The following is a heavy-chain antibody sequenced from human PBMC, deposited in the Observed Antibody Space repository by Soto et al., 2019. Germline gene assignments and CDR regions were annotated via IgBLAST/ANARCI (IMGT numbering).Heavy chain of an antibody. CDR3: ARDVNGSGSYYKLKTYNWFDP. V-gene: IGHV4-59*01. D-gene: IGHD3-10*01. CDR2: IYYSGST. CDR1: GGSISSYY. J-gene: IGHJ5*02. Sequence: SETLSLTCTVSGGSISSYYWSWIRQPPGKGLEWIGYIYYSGSTNYNPSLKSRVTISVDTSKNQFSLKLSSVTAADTAVYYCARDVNGSGSYYKLKTYNWFDPWGQGTLVTVSS.